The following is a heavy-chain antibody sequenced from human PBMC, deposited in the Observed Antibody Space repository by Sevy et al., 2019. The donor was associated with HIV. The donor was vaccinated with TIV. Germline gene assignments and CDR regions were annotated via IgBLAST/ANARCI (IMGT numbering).Heavy chain of an antibody. V-gene: IGHV3-23*01. CDR3: AKRRVQSGLSGGGANYGMDV. J-gene: IGHJ6*02. CDR2: LIGGGSRT. CDR1: GFPFSNFA. D-gene: IGHD2-8*02. Sequence: GGSLRLSCAASGFPFSNFAMSWVRQAPGKGLEWVSTLIGGGSRTHYADSVTGRFIISRDNSRNTLYLQMNSLRAEDTAIYYCAKRRVQSGLSGGGANYGMDVCGRGTTVTVSS.